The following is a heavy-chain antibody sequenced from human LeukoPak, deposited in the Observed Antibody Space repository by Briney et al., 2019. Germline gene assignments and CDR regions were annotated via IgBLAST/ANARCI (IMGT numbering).Heavy chain of an antibody. D-gene: IGHD2-15*01. CDR3: ARLGWWDS. CDR2: IYSGST. J-gene: IGHJ4*02. Sequence: SETLSLTCSVSGDSVSNENFYWGWIRQPPGKGLEWIGSIYSGSTYYNPSLNSRVTISGDTSKNQFSLKLSSVTAADTAVYYCARLGWWDSWGQGALVTVSS. CDR1: GDSVSNENFY. V-gene: IGHV4-39*01.